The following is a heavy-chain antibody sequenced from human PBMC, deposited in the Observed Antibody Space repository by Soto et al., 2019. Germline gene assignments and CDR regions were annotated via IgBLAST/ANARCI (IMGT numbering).Heavy chain of an antibody. V-gene: IGHV1-3*01. D-gene: IGHD5-12*01. CDR1: GYTFTSYA. CDR3: ARVRDGYNDYYYYGMDV. CDR2: INAGNGNT. J-gene: IGHJ6*02. Sequence: GASVKVSCKASGYTFTSYAMHWVRQAPGQRLEWMGWINAGNGNTKYSQKFQGRVTITRDTSASTAYMELSSLRSEDTAVYYCARVRDGYNDYYYYGMDVWGQGTTVTVSS.